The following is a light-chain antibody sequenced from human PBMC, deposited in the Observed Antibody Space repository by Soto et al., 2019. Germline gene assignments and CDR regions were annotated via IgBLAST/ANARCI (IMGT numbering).Light chain of an antibody. CDR1: SSDVGSYNI. J-gene: IGLJ1*01. CDR3: CSYAGSDTYV. V-gene: IGLV2-23*01. CDR2: EGS. Sequence: PGQAITISCTGTSSDVGSYNIVSWYQQYPGKAPKLMIYEGSKRPSGVSIRFSGSKSGNTASLTISGLQAEDEADYYCCSYAGSDTYVFGTGTKVTVL.